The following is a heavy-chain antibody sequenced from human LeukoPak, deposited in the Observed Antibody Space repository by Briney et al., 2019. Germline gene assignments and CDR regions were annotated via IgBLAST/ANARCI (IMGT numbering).Heavy chain of an antibody. CDR3: AALAYSGRRYHFDT. D-gene: IGHD1-26*01. CDR1: NGAVKNYY. Sequence: SETLSLTCSVSNGAVKNYYWTWIRQPPGQGLEWVGNFLYSGTTTYKPSLDNRLTLSMDTSTNTVSLRLRSVTAADTAVYYCAALAYSGRRYHFDTWGQGTLVTVSS. CDR2: FLYSGTT. J-gene: IGHJ4*02. V-gene: IGHV4-59*02.